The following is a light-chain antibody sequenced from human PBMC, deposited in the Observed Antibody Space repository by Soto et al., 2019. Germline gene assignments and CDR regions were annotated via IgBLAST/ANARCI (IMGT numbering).Light chain of an antibody. Sequence: QSVLTQPPSVSGAPGQRVTISCTGSGSNLGAGFDVHWYQHLPGTAPKLLIYGITNRPSGVPDRFSGSKSGTSASLAITGLQAEDEADYYCQSYDGGLGGYVFGTGTKVTVL. CDR3: QSYDGGLGGYV. J-gene: IGLJ1*01. V-gene: IGLV1-40*01. CDR2: GIT. CDR1: GSNLGAGFD.